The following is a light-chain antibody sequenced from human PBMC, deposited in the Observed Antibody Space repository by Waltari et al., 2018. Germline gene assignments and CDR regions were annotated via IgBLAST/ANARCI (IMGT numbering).Light chain of an antibody. CDR1: SSDVGGYKY. Sequence: QSALTQPASVSGSPGQSITISCPGTSSDVGGYKYVSWYQQHPGKAPKLMIYDVSKRPSGVPNRFSGSKSGNTASLTISGLQAEDEADYFCSSYTSSSTYVFGTGTKVTVL. CDR2: DVS. V-gene: IGLV2-14*01. CDR3: SSYTSSSTYV. J-gene: IGLJ1*01.